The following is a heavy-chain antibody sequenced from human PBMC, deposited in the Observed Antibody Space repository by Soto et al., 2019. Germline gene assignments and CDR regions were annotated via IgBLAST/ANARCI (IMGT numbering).Heavy chain of an antibody. D-gene: IGHD1-20*01. Sequence: QVQLVESGGGLVKPGGSLRLSCAASGFTFSDYYMNWIRQAPGKGLEWVSFISSSGTTISYTDSVKGRFTVSRDNAKNSLYLQMNSLRAEDTAVYYCARDTGNWWFGPWGQGTLVTVSS. CDR1: GFTFSDYY. J-gene: IGHJ5*02. CDR2: ISSSGTTI. CDR3: ARDTGNWWFGP. V-gene: IGHV3-11*01.